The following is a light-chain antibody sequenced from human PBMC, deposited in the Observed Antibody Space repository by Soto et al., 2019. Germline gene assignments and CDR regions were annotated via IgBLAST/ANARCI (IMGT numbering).Light chain of an antibody. CDR2: GAS. CDR1: QSVSSTY. Sequence: EIVLTQSPGTLSLSPGERATLSCRASQSVSSTYLAWYQQKPGQAPRLLIYGASSRATGIPDRFSGSGSGTHFTLTISRLEPEDFAVYYCQQYESSPTTFGGGTKVEIK. CDR3: QQYESSPTT. J-gene: IGKJ4*01. V-gene: IGKV3-20*01.